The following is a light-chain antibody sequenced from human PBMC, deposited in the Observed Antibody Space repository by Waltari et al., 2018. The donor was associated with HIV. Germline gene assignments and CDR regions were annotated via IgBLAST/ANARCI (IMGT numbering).Light chain of an antibody. CDR1: SSDLGHSHF. V-gene: IGLV2-14*03. CDR2: DVN. Sequence: QSALTQPASVSGSLGQSINISCSGLSSDLGHSHFVSWYQPHPDTVPRVIIYDVNNRPSGVSSRFSGSKSGATASLTISGLQAEDEAVYYCASHSTYTLLYVFGSGTELTVL. CDR3: ASHSTYTLLYV. J-gene: IGLJ1*01.